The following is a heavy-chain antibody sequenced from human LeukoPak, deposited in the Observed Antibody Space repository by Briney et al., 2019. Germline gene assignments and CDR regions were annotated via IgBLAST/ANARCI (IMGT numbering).Heavy chain of an antibody. J-gene: IGHJ4*02. Sequence: VASVKVSCKASGYTFTGYYMHWVRQAPGQGLEWMGWINPNSGGTNYAQKFQGRVTMTRDTSISTAYMELSRLRSDDTAVYYCAKWPTFGGVIVTVDYFDYWGQGTLVTVSS. CDR2: INPNSGGT. D-gene: IGHD3-16*02. V-gene: IGHV1-2*02. CDR1: GYTFTGYY. CDR3: AKWPTFGGVIVTVDYFDY.